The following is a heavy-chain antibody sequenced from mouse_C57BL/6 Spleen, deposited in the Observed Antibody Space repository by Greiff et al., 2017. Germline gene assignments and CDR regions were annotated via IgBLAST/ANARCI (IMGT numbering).Heavy chain of an antibody. CDR1: GYTFTSYW. D-gene: IGHD1-1*01. CDR3: AIGDYGSSQFAY. CDR2: IHPSDSDT. J-gene: IGHJ3*01. Sequence: QVQLQQSGAELVKPGASVKVSCKASGYTFTSYWMHWVKQRPGQGLEWIGRIHPSDSDTNYNQKFKGKATLTVDKSSSTAYMQLSSLTSEDSAVYYCAIGDYGSSQFAYWGQGTLVTVSA. V-gene: IGHV1-74*01.